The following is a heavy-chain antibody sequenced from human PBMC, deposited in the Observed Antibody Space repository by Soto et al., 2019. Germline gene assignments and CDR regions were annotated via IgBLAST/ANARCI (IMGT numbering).Heavy chain of an antibody. CDR1: GGSISSSSDY. CDR3: ARQDPQWLVLFDY. CDR2: IYYSGST. Sequence: QLQLQESGPGLVKPSETLSLTCTVAGGSISSSSDYWGWIRQPPGKGLEWIGSIYYSGSTYYNPSLQIRVTISIDTSKNQFSLTLSTVTAADTAVYYCARQDPQWLVLFDYWGQGTLVTVSS. D-gene: IGHD6-19*01. J-gene: IGHJ4*02. V-gene: IGHV4-39*01.